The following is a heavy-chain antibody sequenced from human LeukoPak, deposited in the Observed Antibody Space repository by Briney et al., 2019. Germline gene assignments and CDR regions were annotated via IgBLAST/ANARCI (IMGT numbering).Heavy chain of an antibody. J-gene: IGHJ6*02. CDR2: MNPNSGNT. Sequence: ASVKVSCKASGGTFSSYAINWVRQATGQGLEWMGWMNPNSGNTGYAQKFQGRVTMTRNTSISTAYMELSSLRSEDTAVYYCARGFLEWLTYYYGMDVWGQGTTVTVSS. V-gene: IGHV1-8*02. CDR3: ARGFLEWLTYYYGMDV. CDR1: GGTFSSYA. D-gene: IGHD3-3*01.